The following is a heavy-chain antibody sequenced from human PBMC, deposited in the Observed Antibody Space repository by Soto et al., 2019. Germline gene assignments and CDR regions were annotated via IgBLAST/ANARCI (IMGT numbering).Heavy chain of an antibody. J-gene: IGHJ6*03. CDR1: GFTFSSYA. Sequence: EVQLLESGGGLVQPGGSLRLSCAASGFTFSSYAMSWVRQAPGKGLEWVSAISGSGGSTYYADSVKGRFTISRDNSNNTLYLQMNSLRAEDTAVYYCARRVYCSSTSCIGYYMDVWGKGTTVTVSS. V-gene: IGHV3-23*01. D-gene: IGHD2-2*01. CDR2: ISGSGGST. CDR3: ARRVYCSSTSCIGYYMDV.